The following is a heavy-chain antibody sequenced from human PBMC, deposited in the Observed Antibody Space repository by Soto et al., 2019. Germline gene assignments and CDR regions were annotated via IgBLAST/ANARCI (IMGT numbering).Heavy chain of an antibody. D-gene: IGHD1-1*01. CDR1: GGSISSSSYY. J-gene: IGHJ4*02. CDR2: IHYSGST. CDR3: ARRYGYSFDY. Sequence: SETLSLTCTVSGGSISSSSYYWGWIRQPPGKGLEWIGSIHYSGSTYYNPSLKSRVTISVDTPKNQFSLKLSSVTAADTAVYYCARRYGYSFDYWGQGTLVTVSS. V-gene: IGHV4-39*01.